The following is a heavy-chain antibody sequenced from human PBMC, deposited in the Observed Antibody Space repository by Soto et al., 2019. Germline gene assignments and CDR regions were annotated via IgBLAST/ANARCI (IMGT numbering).Heavy chain of an antibody. V-gene: IGHV3-30*18. J-gene: IGHJ6*02. CDR2: ISYDGSNK. CDR3: AKAESMIVVVISMDV. D-gene: IGHD3-22*01. CDR1: GFTISSYG. Sequence: PGVPLRLSYAASGFTISSYGMHWVRQAQGKGLEWVAVISYDGSNKYYADSVKGRFTISRDNSKNTLYLQMNSLRAEDTAVYYCAKAESMIVVVISMDVWGQGTTVTVSS.